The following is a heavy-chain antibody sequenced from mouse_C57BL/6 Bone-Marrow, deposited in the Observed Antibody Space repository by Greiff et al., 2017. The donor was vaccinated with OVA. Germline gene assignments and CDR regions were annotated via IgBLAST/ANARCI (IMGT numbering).Heavy chain of an antibody. D-gene: IGHD1-1*01. Sequence: EVQGVESGGGLVQPGGSLKLSCAASGFTFSDYGMAWVRQAPRKGPEWVAFISNLAYSIYYADTVTGRFTIARENAKNTLYLEMSSLRSEDTAMYYCARQHYYGSSYWYFDVWGTGTTVTVSS. CDR3: ARQHYYGSSYWYFDV. J-gene: IGHJ1*03. CDR1: GFTFSDYG. V-gene: IGHV5-15*01. CDR2: ISNLAYSI.